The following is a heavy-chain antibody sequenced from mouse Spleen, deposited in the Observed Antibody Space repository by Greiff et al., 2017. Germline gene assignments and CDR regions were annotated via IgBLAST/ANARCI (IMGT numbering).Heavy chain of an antibody. J-gene: IGHJ4*01. CDR1: GYTFTSYW. V-gene: IGHV1-69*01. CDR2: IDPSDSYT. CDR3: ARGGPWRAMDY. Sequence: QVQLQQPGAELVMPGASVKLSCKASGYTFTSYWMHWVKQRPGQGLEWIGEIDPSDSYTNYNQKFKGKATLTVDKSSSTAYMQLSSLTSEDSAVYYCARGGPWRAMDYWGQGTSVTVSS.